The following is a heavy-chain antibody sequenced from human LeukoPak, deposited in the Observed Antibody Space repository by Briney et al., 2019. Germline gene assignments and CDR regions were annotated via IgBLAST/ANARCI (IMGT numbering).Heavy chain of an antibody. J-gene: IGHJ6*02. CDR3: ARDTAMALYYYYGMDV. CDR1: GFTFSSYG. V-gene: IGHV3-30*03. CDR2: ISYDGSNK. Sequence: GGSLRLSCAASGFTFSSYGMHWVRQAPGKGLEWVAVISYDGSNKYYADSVKGRFTISRDNSKNTLYLQMDSLRAEDTAVYYCARDTAMALYYYYGMDVWGQGTTVTASS. D-gene: IGHD5-18*01.